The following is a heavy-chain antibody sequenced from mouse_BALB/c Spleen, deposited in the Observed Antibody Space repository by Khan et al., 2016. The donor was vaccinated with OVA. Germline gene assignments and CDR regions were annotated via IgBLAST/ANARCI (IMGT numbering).Heavy chain of an antibody. CDR2: IWGGGGT. D-gene: IGHD2-14*01. Sequence: QVRLQQSGPGLVAPSQSLSITCTVSGFSLSRYNIHWVRQSPGKGLEWLGMIWGGGGTDYNSTLKSRLSISKDNSKSQVFLKMNSLQTDDSAMYYCARAYYRYDGYYAMDYWGQGTSVTVSS. CDR3: ARAYYRYDGYYAMDY. V-gene: IGHV2-6-4*01. CDR1: GFSLSRYN. J-gene: IGHJ4*01.